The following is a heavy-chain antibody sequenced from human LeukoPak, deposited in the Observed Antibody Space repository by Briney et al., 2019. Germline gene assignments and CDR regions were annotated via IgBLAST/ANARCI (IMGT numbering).Heavy chain of an antibody. CDR3: AKIAVAGTFDY. Sequence: PSETLSLTCTVSGGSISSSSYYWGWIRQPPGKGLEWIGSIHYSGSTYYNPSLKSRVTISVDTSKNQFSLKLSSVTAADTAVYYCAKIAVAGTFDYWGQGTLVTVSS. D-gene: IGHD6-19*01. CDR1: GGSISSSSYY. V-gene: IGHV4-39*01. J-gene: IGHJ4*02. CDR2: IHYSGST.